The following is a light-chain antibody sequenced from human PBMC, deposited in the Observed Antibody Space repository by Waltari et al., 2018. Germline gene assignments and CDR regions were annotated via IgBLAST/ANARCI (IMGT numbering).Light chain of an antibody. CDR3: SSYTSSSALL. V-gene: IGLV2-14*01. J-gene: IGLJ2*01. CDR2: DVD. CDR1: SSALGCYNY. Sequence: QSALTQPASVSGSPGQSIPISCTGTSSALGCYNYFSWYQQHPGKAPKLVIYDVDKRPSGVSDRFSGSKSGNTASLTISGLQAEDEAHYYWSSYTSSSALLFGGGTKLTVL.